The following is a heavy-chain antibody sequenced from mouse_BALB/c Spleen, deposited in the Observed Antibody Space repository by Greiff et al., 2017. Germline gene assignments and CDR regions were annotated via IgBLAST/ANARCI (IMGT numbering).Heavy chain of an antibody. Sequence: VQLQQPGAELVMPGASVKMSCKASGYTFTDYWMHWVKQRPGQGLEWIGAIDTSDSYTSYNQKFKGKATLTVDESSSTAYMQLSSLTSEDSAVYYCARWGTTVVATDYWGQGATLTVSS. CDR3: ARWGTTVVATDY. J-gene: IGHJ2*01. CDR2: IDTSDSYT. V-gene: IGHV1-69*01. D-gene: IGHD1-1*01. CDR1: GYTFTDYW.